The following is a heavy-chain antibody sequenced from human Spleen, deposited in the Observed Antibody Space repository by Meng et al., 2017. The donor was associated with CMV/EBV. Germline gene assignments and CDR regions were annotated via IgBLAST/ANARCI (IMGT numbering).Heavy chain of an antibody. Sequence: LSCAASGFTVRTNYMGWVRQAPGKGLVWVSRINSDGSSTSYADSVKGRFTISRDNAKNTLYLQMNSLRAEDTAVYYCARGAGGYSSSWGQGTLVTVSS. J-gene: IGHJ4*02. CDR3: ARGAGGYSSS. V-gene: IGHV3-74*01. CDR1: GFTVRTNY. CDR2: INSDGSST. D-gene: IGHD6-13*01.